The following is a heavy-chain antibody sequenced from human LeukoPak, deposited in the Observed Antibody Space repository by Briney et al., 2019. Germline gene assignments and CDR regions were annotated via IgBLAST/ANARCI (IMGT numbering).Heavy chain of an antibody. CDR3: ARDGSSSAGSYYYYMDV. D-gene: IGHD6-13*01. J-gene: IGHJ6*03. CDR1: GYTFTSYG. V-gene: IGHV1-18*01. CDR2: ISAYNGNT. Sequence: ASVKVSCKASGYTFTSYGISWVRQAPGQGLEWMGWISAYNGNTNYAQRLQGRVTMTTDTSTSTAYMELRSLRSDDTAVYYCARDGSSSAGSYYYYMDVWGKGTTVTVSS.